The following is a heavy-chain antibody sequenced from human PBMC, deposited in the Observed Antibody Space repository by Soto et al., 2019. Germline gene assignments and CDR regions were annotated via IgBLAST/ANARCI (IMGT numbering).Heavy chain of an antibody. Sequence: QVQLQESGPGLVKPSETLSLTCSVSGGSISSFSWHWIRQPPGKGLEWIGYIYYSGNTGYNPSLESRVTISVDTSKNQFALILSSLTAADTAVYYCARRGRQDSSTSAENYFDPWGQGTLVTVSS. V-gene: IGHV4-59*08. CDR3: ARRGRQDSSTSAENYFDP. CDR1: GGSISSFS. D-gene: IGHD1-7*01. J-gene: IGHJ5*02. CDR2: IYYSGNT.